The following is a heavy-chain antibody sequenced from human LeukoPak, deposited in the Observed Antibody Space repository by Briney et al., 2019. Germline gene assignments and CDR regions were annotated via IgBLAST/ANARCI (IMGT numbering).Heavy chain of an antibody. D-gene: IGHD2-2*01. CDR1: GFTFSSYA. Sequence: GGSLRLSCAASGFTFSSYAVSWVRQAPGVGLEWVSTISGSGGSTYYADSVKGRFTISRDNSKNTLYLQMNSLRAEDTAVYYCAKQPYCSSTSCPDHWGQGTLVTVSS. J-gene: IGHJ4*02. CDR3: AKQPYCSSTSCPDH. V-gene: IGHV3-23*01. CDR2: ISGSGGST.